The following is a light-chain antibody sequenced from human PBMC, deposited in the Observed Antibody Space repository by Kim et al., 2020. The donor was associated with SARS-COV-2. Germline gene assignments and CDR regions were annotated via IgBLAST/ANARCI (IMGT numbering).Light chain of an antibody. Sequence: EVVLTQSPGTVSLSPGERATLSCRASQGVSSRYLAWYQQKPDQAPRLLLYEASSRANGIPDRFSGSGSGTDFTLTISRLEPDDIAVYYCQQYGRSSWTFGQGTKVEIK. CDR1: QGVSSRY. V-gene: IGKV3-20*01. CDR2: EAS. CDR3: QQYGRSSWT. J-gene: IGKJ1*01.